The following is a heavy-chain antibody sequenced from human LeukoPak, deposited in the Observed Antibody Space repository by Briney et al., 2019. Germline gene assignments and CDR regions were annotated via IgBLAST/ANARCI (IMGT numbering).Heavy chain of an antibody. V-gene: IGHV4-61*02. D-gene: IGHD6-13*01. J-gene: IGHJ4*02. CDR3: ARGQAAAGTREYLDY. Sequence: SETLSLTCTVSGGSISSGSYYWSWIRQPAGKGLEWIGRIYTSGSTNYNPSLKSRVTISVDTSKNQFSLKLSSVTAADTAVYYCARGQAAAGTREYLDYWGQGTLVTVSS. CDR2: IYTSGST. CDR1: GGSISSGSYY.